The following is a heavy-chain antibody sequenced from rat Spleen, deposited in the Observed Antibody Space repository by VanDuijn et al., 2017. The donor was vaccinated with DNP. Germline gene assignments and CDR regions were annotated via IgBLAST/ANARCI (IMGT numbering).Heavy chain of an antibody. J-gene: IGHJ4*01. CDR3: ARQVGAASYAMDA. CDR1: GFTFSDYN. V-gene: IGHV5-7*01. Sequence: EVRLVESGGDLVRPGRSLRLSCAASGFTFSDYNMAWVRQAPKKGLEWVATISYDGRRTYYRDSVKGRFTISRDNAKSTLYLQMDSLRSEDTATYYCARQVGAASYAMDAWGQGTSVTVSS. CDR2: ISYDGRRT. D-gene: IGHD1-2*01.